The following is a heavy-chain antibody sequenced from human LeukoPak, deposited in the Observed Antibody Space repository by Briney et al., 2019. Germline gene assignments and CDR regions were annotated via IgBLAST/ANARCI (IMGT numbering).Heavy chain of an antibody. CDR2: TSDDGSNK. J-gene: IGHJ4*02. V-gene: IGHV3-30*18. D-gene: IGHD6-13*01. CDR1: GFAFSNYG. CDR3: AKRTYSTSWFADYFDY. Sequence: PGGSLRLSCVVSGFAFSNYGMHWVRQAPGKGLEWVAVTSDDGSNKYYADSVTGRFIIFRDNSKNTLYLQMNSLRAEDTAVYYCAKRTYSTSWFADYFDYWGQGTLVTVSS.